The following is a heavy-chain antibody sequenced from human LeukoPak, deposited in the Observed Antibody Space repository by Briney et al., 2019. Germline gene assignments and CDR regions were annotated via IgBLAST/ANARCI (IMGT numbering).Heavy chain of an antibody. CDR1: GFTFSSYA. CDR2: IGAGADIT. D-gene: IGHD3-3*01. CDR3: AKAKSERSPEVYYDFWSGYYTDYFDY. Sequence: GGSLRLSCAASGFTFSSYAMSWVRQAPGKGLEWVSVIGAGADITYYADSVKGRFTISRDNSKNTLYLQMNSLRAEDTAVYYCAKAKSERSPEVYYDFWSGYYTDYFDYWGQGTLVTVSS. V-gene: IGHV3-23*01. J-gene: IGHJ4*02.